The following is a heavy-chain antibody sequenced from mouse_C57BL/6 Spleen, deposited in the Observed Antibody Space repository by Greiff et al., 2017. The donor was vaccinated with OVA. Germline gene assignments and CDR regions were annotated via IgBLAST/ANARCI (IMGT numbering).Heavy chain of an antibody. D-gene: IGHD1-1*01. CDR2: IDPSDSET. Sequence: VQLQQPGAELVRPGSSVKLSCKASGYTFTSYWMHWVKQRPIQGLEWIGNIDPSDSETHYNQKFKDKATLTVDKSSSTAYMQLSSLTSEDSAVDYCARGGSSYWYFDVWGTGTTVTVSS. CDR1: GYTFTSYW. CDR3: ARGGSSYWYFDV. J-gene: IGHJ1*03. V-gene: IGHV1-52*01.